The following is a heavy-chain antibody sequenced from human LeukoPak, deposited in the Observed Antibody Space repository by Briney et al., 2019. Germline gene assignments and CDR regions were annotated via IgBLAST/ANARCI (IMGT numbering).Heavy chain of an antibody. CDR2: ISRSGSTK. CDR3: ARVLRYCSGGNCYSGGLGYMDV. D-gene: IGHD2-15*01. J-gene: IGHJ6*03. V-gene: IGHV3-11*01. Sequence: GGSLRLSCAPSGFTFSDYNMKWIREAPGKVLEWVSSISRSGSTKYYADSVKGRFTISRDNAKNSLFLQMNSLRAEDTAVYYCARVLRYCSGGNCYSGGLGYMDVWGKGTTVTISS. CDR1: GFTFSDYN.